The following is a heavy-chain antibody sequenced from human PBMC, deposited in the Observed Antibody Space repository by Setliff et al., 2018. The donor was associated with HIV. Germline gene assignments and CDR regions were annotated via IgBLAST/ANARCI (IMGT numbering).Heavy chain of an antibody. D-gene: IGHD2-2*01. CDR2: INPSGGST. Sequence: ASVKVSCKASGYTFTSYYMHWVRQAPGQGLEWMGIINPSGGSTSYAQKFQGRVTMTEDTSTDTAYMELSSLRSDDTAVYYCARDHCSSSGCYEYSYYGMDVWGQGTTVTVSS. V-gene: IGHV1-46*01. CDR3: ARDHCSSSGCYEYSYYGMDV. J-gene: IGHJ6*02. CDR1: GYTFTSYY.